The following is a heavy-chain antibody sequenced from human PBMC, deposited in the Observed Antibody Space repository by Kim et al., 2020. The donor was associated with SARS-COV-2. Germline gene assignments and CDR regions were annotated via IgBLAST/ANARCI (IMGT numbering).Heavy chain of an antibody. V-gene: IGHV3-43*01. CDR3: AKDIEKVFGVFDY. J-gene: IGHJ4*02. D-gene: IGHD3-3*01. Sequence: YADSVKGRFTISRDNSKNSLYLQMNSLRTEDTALYYCAKDIEKVFGVFDYWGQGTLVTVSS.